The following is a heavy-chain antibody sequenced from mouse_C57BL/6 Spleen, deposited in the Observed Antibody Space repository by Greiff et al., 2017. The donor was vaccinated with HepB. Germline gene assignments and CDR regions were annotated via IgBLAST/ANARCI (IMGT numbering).Heavy chain of an antibody. CDR3: ARGGLITTVVDLYYAMDY. CDR2: IDPNSGGT. CDR1: GYTFTSYW. V-gene: IGHV1-72*01. D-gene: IGHD1-1*01. Sequence: QVQLQQPGAELAKPGASVKLSCKASGYTFTSYWMHWVKQRPGRGLEWIGRIDPNSGGTKYNEKFKSKATLTVDKPSSTAYMQLSSLTSEDSAVYYCARGGLITTVVDLYYAMDYWGQGTSVTVSS. J-gene: IGHJ4*01.